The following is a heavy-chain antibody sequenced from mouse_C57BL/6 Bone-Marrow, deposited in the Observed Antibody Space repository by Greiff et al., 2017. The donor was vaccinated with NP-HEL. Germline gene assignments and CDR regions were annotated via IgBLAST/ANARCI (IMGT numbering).Heavy chain of an antibody. CDR1: GYTFTEYT. V-gene: IGHV1-62-2*01. J-gene: IGHJ2*01. CDR2: FYPGSGSI. D-gene: IGHD1-1*01. CDR3: ARHEDLYGSPYYFDD. Sequence: VKLMESGAELVKPGASVKLSCTASGYTFTEYTIHWVKQRPGQGLEWIGWFYPGSGSIKYNEKFKDKATLTADKSSSTVYMELSRLTSEDSAVYFCARHEDLYGSPYYFDDWGQGTTLTVSS.